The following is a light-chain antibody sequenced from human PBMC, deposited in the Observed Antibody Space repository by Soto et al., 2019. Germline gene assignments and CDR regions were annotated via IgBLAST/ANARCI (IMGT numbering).Light chain of an antibody. CDR2: GAS. Sequence: EIVLTQSPGTLSFSPGERATLSCRVSQSVSSSYLAWYQQKPGQAPRLLIYGASTRATGVPDRFSGSGSGTDFTLTISRLEPEDFAVYYCQKYGSSPGTFGQGTKVEVK. V-gene: IGKV3-20*01. J-gene: IGKJ1*01. CDR3: QKYGSSPGT. CDR1: QSVSSSY.